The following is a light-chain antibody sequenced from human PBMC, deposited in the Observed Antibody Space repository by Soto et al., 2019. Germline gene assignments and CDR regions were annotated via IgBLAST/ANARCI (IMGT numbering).Light chain of an antibody. V-gene: IGLV2-14*01. CDR1: NSDVGGYNY. CDR3: SSYTSSSNVV. CDR2: DVT. J-gene: IGLJ2*01. Sequence: QSVLTQPASVSGSPGQSITISCTGTNSDVGGYNYVSWYQQHPGKAPKLMIYDVTNRPSGVSNRFSGSKSGNTASLTISGLQAEDEADYYCSSYTSSSNVVFGGGTKLTAL.